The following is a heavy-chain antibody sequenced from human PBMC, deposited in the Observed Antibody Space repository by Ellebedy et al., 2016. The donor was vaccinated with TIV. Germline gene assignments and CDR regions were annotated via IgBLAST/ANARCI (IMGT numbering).Heavy chain of an antibody. Sequence: GESLKISCAASGFTFSNAWMNWVRQAPGKGLEWVGRITSRTDGRTTDYAAPVKGRFTISRDDSKNTLYLQMNSLKTEDTAVYYCTTYQNQMVQGGFARGAFDIWGQGTMVTVSS. V-gene: IGHV3-15*07. CDR3: TTYQNQMVQGGFARGAFDI. D-gene: IGHD3-10*01. CDR1: GFTFSNAW. CDR2: ITSRTDGRTT. J-gene: IGHJ3*02.